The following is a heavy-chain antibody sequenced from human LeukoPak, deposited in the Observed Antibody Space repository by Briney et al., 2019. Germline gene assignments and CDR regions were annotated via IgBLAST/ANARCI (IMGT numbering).Heavy chain of an antibody. D-gene: IGHD4-17*01. CDR1: GGSFSGYY. CDR2: INHSGST. V-gene: IGHV4-34*01. J-gene: IGHJ5*02. CDR3: ARGLTVTINWFDP. Sequence: SETLSLTCAVYGGSFSGYYWSWIRQPPGKGLEWIGEINHSGSTYYNPSLKSRVTISVDTSKNQFSLKLSSVTAADTAVYYCARGLTVTINWFDPWGQGTLVTVSS.